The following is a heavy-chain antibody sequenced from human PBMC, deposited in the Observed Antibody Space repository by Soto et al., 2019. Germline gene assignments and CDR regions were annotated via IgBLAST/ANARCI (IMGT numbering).Heavy chain of an antibody. D-gene: IGHD5-12*01. V-gene: IGHV3-30*18. CDR3: AKAADIRDGYIGTHIDY. CDR2: ISYDGSNK. J-gene: IGHJ4*02. Sequence: SPRLSCAASGVTFSSYGMHWVRQAPGKGLEWVAVISYDGSNKYYADSVKGRFTISRDNSKNTLYLQMNSLRAEDTAVYYCAKAADIRDGYIGTHIDYWGQGTLVTVSS. CDR1: GVTFSSYG.